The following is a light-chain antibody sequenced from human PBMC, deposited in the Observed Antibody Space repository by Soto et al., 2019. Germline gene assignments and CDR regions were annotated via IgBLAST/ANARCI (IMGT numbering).Light chain of an antibody. Sequence: EIALTQSPATLSLSPGERATLSCRANRTVFNFLIWYQQKPGQAPRLLIYDASNRATDIPARFSGTGSGTDFLLPTISLDPKDFAFYFFQQRAIWPHTFGPGTKLENK. V-gene: IGKV3-11*01. CDR2: DAS. CDR3: QQRAIWPHT. CDR1: RTVFNF. J-gene: IGKJ2*01.